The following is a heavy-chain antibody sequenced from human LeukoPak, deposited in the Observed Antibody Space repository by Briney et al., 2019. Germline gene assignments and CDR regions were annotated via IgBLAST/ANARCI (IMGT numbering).Heavy chain of an antibody. CDR3: AKSNPSSYFGVVIRPTLFDY. J-gene: IGHJ4*02. CDR1: GFTFSNYS. Sequence: GGSLRLFCAASGFTFSNYSMTWVRQAPGKGLEGCSSLSSRSRYIYYADSLRGRFTISRDNATNSQYPQMNRLRGEDTAVYYCAKSNPSSYFGVVIRPTLFDYWGQGTLVTVSS. V-gene: IGHV3-21*04. D-gene: IGHD3-3*01. CDR2: LSSRSRYI.